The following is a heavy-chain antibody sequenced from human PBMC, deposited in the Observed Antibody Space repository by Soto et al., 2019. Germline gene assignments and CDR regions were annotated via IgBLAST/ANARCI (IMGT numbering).Heavy chain of an antibody. Sequence: HEHLVQSGAEVKRPGASLKVSCKASGYSFTGYYIHWVRQAPGQGLEWMGWINPDSGATNYAQNFQGRVTLTSDTSISTASMDLTSLTSADTAVYYCARVDYGTGGYPFPYFAYWGQGTLVIVSS. CDR3: ARVDYGTGGYPFPYFAY. V-gene: IGHV1-2*02. CDR2: INPDSGAT. CDR1: GYSFTGYY. J-gene: IGHJ4*02. D-gene: IGHD2-8*02.